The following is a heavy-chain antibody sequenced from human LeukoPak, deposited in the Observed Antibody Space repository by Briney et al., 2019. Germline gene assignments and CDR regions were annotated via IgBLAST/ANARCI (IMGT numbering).Heavy chain of an antibody. CDR3: XXXXLLLSXXXXVXXS. J-gene: IGHJ3*01. CDR1: GFKFASFG. CDR2: VRFDGNNK. V-gene: IGHV3-30*02. D-gene: IGHD6-13*01. Sequence: GGSLRLSCAASGFKFASFGMHWVRQAPGKGLEWVASVRFDGNNKYYADSVKGRFTISRDNSKNTLYLQMDSLRREDTSIYYXXXXXLLLSXXXXVXXSXGQXTMVXXSS.